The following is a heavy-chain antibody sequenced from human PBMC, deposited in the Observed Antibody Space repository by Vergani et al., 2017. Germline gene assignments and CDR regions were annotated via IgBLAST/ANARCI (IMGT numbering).Heavy chain of an antibody. J-gene: IGHJ6*02. CDR3: AKAKPRNSGYDYLYYYHAMDV. D-gene: IGHD5-12*01. Sequence: EVQLLESGGDLVQPGGSLRLSCAASGFTFNHYAMNWVRQAPGKGLEWVSGISGSGGSTYYAGSVKGRFTISRDRSKNTLYLQMNSLSAGDTAVSYCAKAKPRNSGYDYLYYYHAMDVWGQGTTVTVSS. V-gene: IGHV3-23*01. CDR1: GFTFNHYA. CDR2: ISGSGGST.